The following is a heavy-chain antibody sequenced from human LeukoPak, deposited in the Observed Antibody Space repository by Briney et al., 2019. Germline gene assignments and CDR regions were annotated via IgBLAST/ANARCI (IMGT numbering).Heavy chain of an antibody. CDR2: INPNSGGT. CDR3: ARDHYYGSGSYLKDDY. J-gene: IGHJ4*02. CDR1: GYTFTDYY. D-gene: IGHD3-10*01. V-gene: IGHV1-2*02. Sequence: GAPVKVSFKASGYTFTDYYMHWVRPAPGQGLEWMGWINPNSGGTNYAQKFQGRVTITRDKSISTAYMELSRLRPDDTAVYHCARDHYYGSGSYLKDDYWGQGTLVTVSS.